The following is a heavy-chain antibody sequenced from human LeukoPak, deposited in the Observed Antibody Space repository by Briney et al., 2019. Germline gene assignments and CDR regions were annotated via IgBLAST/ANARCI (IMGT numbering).Heavy chain of an antibody. J-gene: IGHJ4*02. D-gene: IGHD2-2*01. CDR3: AKDLNPGCSSTSCYAFDY. CDR1: GFTLSSFA. Sequence: VGCLRLSCVASGFTLSSFAVSCVRQAPGKGLAWVSAISGSGGTTYYAASVKGRFTISRDNSKNTLYLQMNSLRAEDTAVYYCAKDLNPGCSSTSCYAFDYWGQGALVTVSS. CDR2: ISGSGGTT. V-gene: IGHV3-23*01.